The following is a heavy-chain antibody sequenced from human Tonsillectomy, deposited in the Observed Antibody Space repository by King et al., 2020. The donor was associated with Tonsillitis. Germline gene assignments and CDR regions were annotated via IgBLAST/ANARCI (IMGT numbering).Heavy chain of an antibody. CDR1: GFTFSSYG. J-gene: IGHJ4*02. CDR2: ISNDGTNK. Sequence: VQLVESGGGVVQPGRSLRLSCAASGFTFSSYGMPWVRQAPGKGLEWVAVISNDGTNKYPADSVKGRFTIPRDNSKKTLYLQRNSLRAEDTAVYYCAKGIDCSGGTCYYISSYYFDYWGQGTLVTVSS. V-gene: IGHV3-30*18. D-gene: IGHD2-15*01. CDR3: AKGIDCSGGTCYYISSYYFDY.